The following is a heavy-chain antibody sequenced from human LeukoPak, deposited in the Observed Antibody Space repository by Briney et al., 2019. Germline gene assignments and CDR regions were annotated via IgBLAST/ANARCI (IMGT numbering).Heavy chain of an antibody. V-gene: IGHV3-7*01. CDR2: IKQDGSEK. Sequence: GGSLRLSCAASGFTFSSYWMSWVRQAPGKGLEWVANIKQDGSEKYYVDSVKGRFTISRDNAKNSLYLQMNILRAEGTAVYYCARDPRWGYGSGSYYNVALDYWGQGTLVTVSS. CDR3: ARDPRWGYGSGSYYNVALDY. J-gene: IGHJ4*02. D-gene: IGHD3-10*01. CDR1: GFTFSSYW.